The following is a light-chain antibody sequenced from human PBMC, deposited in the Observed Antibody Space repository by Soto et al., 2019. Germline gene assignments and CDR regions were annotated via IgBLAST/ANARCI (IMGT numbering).Light chain of an antibody. CDR2: SNS. Sequence: QSVLTQPPSASGTPEQRVTISCSGSSSNIGSNTVNWYQQLPGTAPKLLIYSNSQRPSGVPDRFSGSKSGTSASLAISGLQSEDEADYYCAAWDDSLSGVVFGGGTKVTVL. CDR1: SSNIGSNT. J-gene: IGLJ2*01. CDR3: AAWDDSLSGVV. V-gene: IGLV1-44*01.